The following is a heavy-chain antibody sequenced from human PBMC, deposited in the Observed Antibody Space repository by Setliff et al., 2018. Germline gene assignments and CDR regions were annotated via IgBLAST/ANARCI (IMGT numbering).Heavy chain of an antibody. V-gene: IGHV5-51*01. CDR2: TYPGDSDT. Sequence: PGESLKISCKGSGYSFTRYWIGWVRQMPGKGLEWMGITYPGDSDTRYSPSFQGQVTISADKSISTAYLQWRSLKASDTAMYYCARMFGAGHSGWLNMDVWGKGTTVTVSS. CDR3: ARMFGAGHSGWLNMDV. CDR1: GYSFTRYW. J-gene: IGHJ6*03. D-gene: IGHD3-10*02.